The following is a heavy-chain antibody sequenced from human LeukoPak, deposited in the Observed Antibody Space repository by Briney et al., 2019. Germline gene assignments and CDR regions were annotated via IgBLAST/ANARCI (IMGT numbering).Heavy chain of an antibody. CDR3: AKHYDSSGYYYVN. CDR1: GFTFSSYS. D-gene: IGHD3-22*01. V-gene: IGHV3-23*01. CDR2: IVNSGGST. J-gene: IGHJ4*02. Sequence: PGGSLRLSCAASGFTFSSYSMNWVRQAPGKGLEWVSAIVNSGGSTYYADSVMGRFTISRDNSRNTLYLQMNSLRAEDTAVYYCAKHYDSSGYYYVNWGQGTLVTVSS.